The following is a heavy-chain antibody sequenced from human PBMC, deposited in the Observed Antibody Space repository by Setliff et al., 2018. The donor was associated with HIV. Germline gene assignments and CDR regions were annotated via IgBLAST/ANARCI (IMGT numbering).Heavy chain of an antibody. CDR2: IIPVFGTL. V-gene: IGHV1-69*13. CDR3: ARGRRVVPAAESNWFDP. D-gene: IGHD2-2*01. CDR1: GGTFSSFA. Sequence: SVKVSCKASGGTFSSFAISWVRQAPGQGLEWMGEIIPVFGTLNYAQKFQGRVTITADELTGTAYMDLTNLRPEDTAVYYCARGRRVVPAAESNWFDPWGQGALVTVSS. J-gene: IGHJ5*02.